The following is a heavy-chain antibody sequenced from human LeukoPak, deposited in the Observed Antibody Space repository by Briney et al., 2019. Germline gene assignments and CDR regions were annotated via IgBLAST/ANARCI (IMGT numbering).Heavy chain of an antibody. V-gene: IGHV4-39*07. Sequence: SETLSLTCTVSGGSISSSSYYWSWIRQPPGKGLEWIGEINHSGSTNYNPSLKSRVTISVDTSKNQFSLKLSSVTAADTAVYYCARRDPYEASFDYWGQGTLVTVSS. D-gene: IGHD3-16*01. CDR1: GGSISSSSYY. CDR3: ARRDPYEASFDY. CDR2: INHSGST. J-gene: IGHJ4*02.